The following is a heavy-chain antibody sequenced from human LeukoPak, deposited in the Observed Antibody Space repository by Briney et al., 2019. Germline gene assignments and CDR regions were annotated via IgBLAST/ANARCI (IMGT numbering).Heavy chain of an antibody. D-gene: IGHD3-22*01. V-gene: IGHV3-7*01. CDR3: ARGRGTMIVVADFDY. CDR2: IKQDGSEK. Sequence: GGSLRLSCAASGFTFSSYWMSWVRQAPGKGLEWVANIKQDGSEKYYVDSVKGRFTISRDNAKNSLYLQMNSLRAEDTAVYYCARGRGTMIVVADFDYWGQGTPVTVSS. J-gene: IGHJ4*02. CDR1: GFTFSSYW.